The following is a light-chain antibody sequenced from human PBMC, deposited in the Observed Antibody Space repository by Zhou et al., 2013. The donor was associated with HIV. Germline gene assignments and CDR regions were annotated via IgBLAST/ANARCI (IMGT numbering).Light chain of an antibody. CDR2: RAS. Sequence: EIVMMQSPDTLSVLPGDRATLSCRASQSLNGDLAWYQQKPGQPPRLLIYRASTRATGLPARFSGSGSGTEFTLTINTMQSEDFAVYYCQQRSNWPPSITFGQGTRLESK. CDR3: QQRSNWPPSIT. V-gene: IGKV3-15*01. CDR1: QSLNGD. J-gene: IGKJ5*01.